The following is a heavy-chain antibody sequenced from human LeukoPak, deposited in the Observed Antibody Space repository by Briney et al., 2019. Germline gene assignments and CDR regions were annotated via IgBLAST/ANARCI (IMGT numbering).Heavy chain of an antibody. CDR1: GGSISSYY. CDR2: IYYSGST. J-gene: IGHJ4*02. V-gene: IGHV4-59*08. D-gene: IGHD1-26*01. Sequence: SETLSLTCTVSGGSISSYYWSWIRQPPGKGLEWIGYIYYSGSTNYNPSLKSRVTMSVDTSRNQFSLKLSSVTATDTAVYYCARDTGSYYTLDYWGQGTLVTVSS. CDR3: ARDTGSYYTLDY.